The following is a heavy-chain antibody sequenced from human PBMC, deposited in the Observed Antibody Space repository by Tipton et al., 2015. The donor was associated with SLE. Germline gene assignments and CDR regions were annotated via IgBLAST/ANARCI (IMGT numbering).Heavy chain of an antibody. Sequence: SLRLSCAASGFTFTTYWMSWVRQAPGKGLEWVANIKVDGGERNYVDSVKGRFIISRDNARNSVYLQMNSLRVEDTAVYYCARARITMVRARGAFDIWGQGTMVTVSS. CDR2: IKVDGGER. J-gene: IGHJ3*02. CDR3: ARARITMVRARGAFDI. D-gene: IGHD3-10*01. V-gene: IGHV3-7*01. CDR1: GFTFTTYW.